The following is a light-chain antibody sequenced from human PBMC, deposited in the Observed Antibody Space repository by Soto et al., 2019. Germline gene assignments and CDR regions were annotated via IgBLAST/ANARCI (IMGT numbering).Light chain of an antibody. Sequence: ETVLTQSPGTLSLSPGERATVSCRASQSVGGSSLAWYQQRPGQXPRLLIYDTSKRATGIPDRFSGSGSGTDFTITISRLEPEDFEVYYGQQYQNSPRTFGQGTKVDIK. CDR3: QQYQNSPRT. CDR1: QSVGGSS. J-gene: IGKJ1*01. CDR2: DTS. V-gene: IGKV3-20*01.